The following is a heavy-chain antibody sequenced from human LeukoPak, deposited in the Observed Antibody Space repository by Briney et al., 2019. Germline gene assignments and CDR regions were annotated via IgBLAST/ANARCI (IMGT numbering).Heavy chain of an antibody. Sequence: GWSVRLSCAASGFTFSDYYMSWIRQAPGKGLDWVSYISSSGSTIYYADSVKGRFTISRDNAKNSLYLQMSSLRAEDTAVYYCARSGGSGYYDYWGQGTLVTVSS. D-gene: IGHD3-22*01. J-gene: IGHJ4*02. V-gene: IGHV3-11*01. CDR1: GFTFSDYY. CDR3: ARSGGSGYYDY. CDR2: ISSSGSTI.